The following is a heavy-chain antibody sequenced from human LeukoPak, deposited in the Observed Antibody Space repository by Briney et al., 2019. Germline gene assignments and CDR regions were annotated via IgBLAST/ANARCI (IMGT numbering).Heavy chain of an antibody. Sequence: GGSLGLSCAASGFSFSTHSMNWVRQAPGKGLEWISFINLDGTDIHYGESVKGRFTISRDNAKNSLYLQMHTLRAEDTAVYYCAGDGVGVLPGDAFDIWSQGTMVTVSS. CDR1: GFSFSTHS. J-gene: IGHJ3*02. CDR3: AGDGVGVLPGDAFDI. CDR2: INLDGTDI. V-gene: IGHV3-21*05. D-gene: IGHD1-26*01.